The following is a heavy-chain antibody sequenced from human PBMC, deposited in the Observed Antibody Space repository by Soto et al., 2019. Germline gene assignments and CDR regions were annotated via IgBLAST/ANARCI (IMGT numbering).Heavy chain of an antibody. CDR3: ARATPIFFVVVPSHHRNWFGP. D-gene: IGHD2-2*01. CDR1: GYTFTSYD. V-gene: IGHV1-8*01. Sequence: ASVKVSCKASGYTFTSYDINWVRQATGQGLEWMGWMNPNSGKTAYAQKFQGRITMTRNTSLSTAYMELSSLRSEDTAVYYCARATPIFFVVVPSHHRNWFGPWGQGTLGTVSS. CDR2: MNPNSGKT. J-gene: IGHJ5*02.